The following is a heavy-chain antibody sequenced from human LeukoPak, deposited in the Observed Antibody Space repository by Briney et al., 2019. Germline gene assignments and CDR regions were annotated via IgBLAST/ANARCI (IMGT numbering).Heavy chain of an antibody. V-gene: IGHV4-34*01. CDR1: GGSFSGYY. CDR2: INHSGST. CDR3: ARGGVVVAATTYYFDY. Sequence: PSETLSLTCAVYGGSFSGYYWSWIRQPPGKGLEWIGEINHSGSTNYNPSPKSRVTISVDTSKNQFSLKLSSVTAADTAVYYCARGGVVVAATTYYFDYWGQGTLVTVSS. D-gene: IGHD2-15*01. J-gene: IGHJ4*02.